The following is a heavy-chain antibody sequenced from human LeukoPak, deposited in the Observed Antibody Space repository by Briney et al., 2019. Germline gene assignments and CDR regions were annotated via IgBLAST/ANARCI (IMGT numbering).Heavy chain of an antibody. CDR1: GYTFTIYG. Sequence: ASVKVSFKASGYTFTIYGISWVRQAPGQGLEWMGWVSTHNGYTKYAQKFQGRVTMTTDASTSTAYMELGGLRSDDTAVYYCARGLGIISCCESLNWFDPWGQGTLVAVSS. D-gene: IGHD3-16*01. CDR3: ARGLGIISCCESLNWFDP. CDR2: VSTHNGYT. V-gene: IGHV1-18*01. J-gene: IGHJ5*02.